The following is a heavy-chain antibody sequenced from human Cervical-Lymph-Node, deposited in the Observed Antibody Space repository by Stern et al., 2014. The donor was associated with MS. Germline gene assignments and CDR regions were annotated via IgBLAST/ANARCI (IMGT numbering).Heavy chain of an antibody. Sequence: VQLVESGGGVVQPGRSLRISCAASGFTFRSYAMHWVRQAPGKGLEWVAVISYDVSNKFYADSVNGRFTISRDNSKTTLYLQMNSLRAEDTAVYYCASLSYYYDSSGYSDAFDIWGQGTMVTVSS. D-gene: IGHD3-22*01. CDR3: ASLSYYYDSSGYSDAFDI. V-gene: IGHV3-30-3*01. J-gene: IGHJ3*02. CDR1: GFTFRSYA. CDR2: ISYDVSNK.